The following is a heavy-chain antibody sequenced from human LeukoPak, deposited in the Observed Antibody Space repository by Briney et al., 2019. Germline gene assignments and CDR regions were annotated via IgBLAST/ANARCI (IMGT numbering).Heavy chain of an antibody. CDR2: INHSGST. V-gene: IGHV4-34*01. Sequence: SESLSLTCAVYGGSFSGYYWSWIRQPPGKGLEWIGEINHSGSTNYNPSLKSRVTISVDTSKNQFSLKLSSVTAADTAVYYCARGLQWLVKYYFDYWGQGTLVTVSS. J-gene: IGHJ4*02. D-gene: IGHD6-19*01. CDR3: ARGLQWLVKYYFDY. CDR1: GGSFSGYY.